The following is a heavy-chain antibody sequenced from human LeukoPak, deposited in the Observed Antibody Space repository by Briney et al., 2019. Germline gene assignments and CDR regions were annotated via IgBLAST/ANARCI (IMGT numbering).Heavy chain of an antibody. Sequence: PSETLSLTCSVSGGSISSYYWNWIRQPAGKGLEWIGRIYASGTTNYNPSLKSRLTMSVDTPKNQVSLKLSSVTAADTAVYYCARDPSYSSGWFDYWGQGTLVTVSS. D-gene: IGHD6-19*01. CDR1: GGSISSYY. V-gene: IGHV4-4*07. J-gene: IGHJ4*02. CDR2: IYASGTT. CDR3: ARDPSYSSGWFDY.